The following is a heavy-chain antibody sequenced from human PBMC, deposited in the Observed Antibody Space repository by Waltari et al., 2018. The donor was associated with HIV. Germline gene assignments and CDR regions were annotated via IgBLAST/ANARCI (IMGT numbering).Heavy chain of an antibody. Sequence: QVQVVESGGGVVQPGRSLRLSCVASGLTFSIYGMHWVRQAPGKGLGWVSFIQYDGSAIYYSDSVKGRFIISRDNSKKTLFLQMNGLRAEDTALYYCAREASTLQLGAFDNWGQGTMVTVSS. CDR3: AREASTLQLGAFDN. CDR2: IQYDGSAI. J-gene: IGHJ3*02. D-gene: IGHD7-27*01. CDR1: GLTFSIYG. V-gene: IGHV3-33*01.